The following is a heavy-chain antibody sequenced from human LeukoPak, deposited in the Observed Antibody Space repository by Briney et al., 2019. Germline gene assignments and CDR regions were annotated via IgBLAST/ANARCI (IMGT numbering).Heavy chain of an antibody. CDR2: FDPEDGET. V-gene: IGHV1-24*01. CDR3: ATTPIAAAGTLWCDP. CDR1: GYTLTELS. Sequence: ASVKVSCRVSGYTLTELSMHWVRQAPGKGLEWMGGFDPEDGETIYAQKFQGRVTMTEDTSTDTAYMELSSLRSEDTAVYYCATTPIAAAGTLWCDPWGEGTLVSVSS. D-gene: IGHD6-13*01. J-gene: IGHJ5*02.